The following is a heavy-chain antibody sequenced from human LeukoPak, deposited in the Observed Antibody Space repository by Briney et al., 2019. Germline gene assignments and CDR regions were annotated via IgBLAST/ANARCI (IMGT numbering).Heavy chain of an antibody. J-gene: IGHJ4*02. V-gene: IGHV3-15*04. D-gene: IGHD2-2*01. CDR2: IESKTDGGTT. Sequence: GGSLRLSCAASGFTFSNAWMSWVRQAPGKGLEWVGRIESKTDGGTTDYAAPVKGRFTISRDDSKNTLYLQMDSLRAEDTAVYYCARDCWDIVVVPAAGPLGPFDYWGQGTLVTVSS. CDR1: GFTFSNAW. CDR3: ARDCWDIVVVPAAGPLGPFDY.